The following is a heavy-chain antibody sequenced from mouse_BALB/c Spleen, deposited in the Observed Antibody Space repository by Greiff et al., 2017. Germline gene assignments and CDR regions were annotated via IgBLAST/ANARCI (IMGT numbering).Heavy chain of an antibody. CDR3: ARSGNYLYAMDY. CDR1: GYSITSDYA. V-gene: IGHV3-2*02. D-gene: IGHD2-1*01. Sequence: EVQLQQSGPGLVKPSQSLSLTCTVTGYSITSDYAWNWIRQFPGNKREWMGYISYSGSTSYNPSLKSRISITRDTSKNQFFLQLNSVTTEDTATYYCARSGNYLYAMDYWGQGTSVTVSS. CDR2: ISYSGST. J-gene: IGHJ4*01.